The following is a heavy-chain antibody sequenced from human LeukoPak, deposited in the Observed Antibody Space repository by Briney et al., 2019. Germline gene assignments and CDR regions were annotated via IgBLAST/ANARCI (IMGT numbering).Heavy chain of an antibody. CDR3: ARVGSGWYGSDY. Sequence: ASVKVSCKASGYTFTGYYMHCVRQAPGQGLEWMGRINPNSGGTNYAQKFQGRVTMTRDTSISTAYMELSRLRSDDTAVYYCARVGSGWYGSDYWGQGTLATVSS. CDR2: INPNSGGT. CDR1: GYTFTGYY. V-gene: IGHV1-2*06. J-gene: IGHJ4*02. D-gene: IGHD6-13*01.